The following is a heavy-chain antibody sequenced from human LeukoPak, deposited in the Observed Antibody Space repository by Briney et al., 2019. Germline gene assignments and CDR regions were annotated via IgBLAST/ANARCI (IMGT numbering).Heavy chain of an antibody. Sequence: GGSLRLSCAASGFTFSSYAMSWVRQAPGKGLEWVSAISGSGGSTYCADSVKGRFTISRDNSKNTLYLQMNSLRAEDTAVYYCATQQYSSSWYEIDYWGQGTLVTVSS. CDR1: GFTFSSYA. CDR2: ISGSGGST. J-gene: IGHJ4*02. CDR3: ATQQYSSSWYEIDY. D-gene: IGHD6-13*01. V-gene: IGHV3-23*01.